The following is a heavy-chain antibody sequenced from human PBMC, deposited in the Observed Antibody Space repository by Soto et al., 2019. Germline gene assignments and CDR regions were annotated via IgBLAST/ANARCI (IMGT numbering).Heavy chain of an antibody. D-gene: IGHD5-12*01. J-gene: IGHJ4*02. CDR3: ARIRRDGYPRPYYFDY. CDR2: IFSNDEK. Sequence: QVTLKESGPVLVKPTEPLTLTCTVSGFSLSNARMGVSWIRQPPGKALEWLAHIFSNDEKSYSTSLKSRLTISXXTXKXXVVLTMTNMDPVDTATYYCARIRRDGYPRPYYFDYWGQGTLVTVSS. CDR1: GFSLSNARMG. V-gene: IGHV2-26*01.